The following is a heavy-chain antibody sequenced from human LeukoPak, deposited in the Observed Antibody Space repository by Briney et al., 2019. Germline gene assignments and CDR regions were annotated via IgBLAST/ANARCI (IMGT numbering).Heavy chain of an antibody. CDR1: GYTFTSYY. Sequence: GASVKVSCKASGYTFTSYYMHWVRQAPGQGLEWMGIINPSGGSTSYAQKFQGRVTMTRDTSTSTVYMELSSLRSEDTAVYYCARDLVVDHYYYGMDVWGQGTTVTVSS. V-gene: IGHV1-46*01. CDR3: ARDLVVDHYYYGMDV. J-gene: IGHJ6*02. CDR2: INPSGGST. D-gene: IGHD2-2*01.